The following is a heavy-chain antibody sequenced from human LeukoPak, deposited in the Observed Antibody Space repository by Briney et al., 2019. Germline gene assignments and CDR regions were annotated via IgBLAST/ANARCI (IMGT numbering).Heavy chain of an antibody. V-gene: IGHV3-23*01. D-gene: IGHD6-19*01. CDR2: ISGSGGST. CDR1: GFTFSSYA. Sequence: PGGSLRLSCAASGFTFSSYAMSWVRQAPGKGLEWVSAISGSGGSTYYAESVKGRFTISRDSSKNTLCLQMNSLRADDTAVYYCARDSSGPAFWGQGTLVTVSS. CDR3: ARDSSGPAF. J-gene: IGHJ4*02.